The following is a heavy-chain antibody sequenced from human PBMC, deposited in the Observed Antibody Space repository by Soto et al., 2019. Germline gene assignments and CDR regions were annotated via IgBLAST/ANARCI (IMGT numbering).Heavy chain of an antibody. CDR2: VYDNGRP. J-gene: IGHJ4*02. V-gene: IGHV4-59*01. D-gene: IGHD3-9*01. CDR3: ARGVGSSPPRY. Sequence: SETLSLTCTISGGSISVYYWSWIRQSPRQGLEWIGYVYDNGRPYYSPSLKSRVTISADTSKNQISLKLTSVTAADTAVYYCARGVGSSPPRYWGRGTLVTVSS. CDR1: GGSISVYY.